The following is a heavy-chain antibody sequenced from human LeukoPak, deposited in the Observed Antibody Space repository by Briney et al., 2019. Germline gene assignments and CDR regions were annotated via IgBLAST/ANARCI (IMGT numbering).Heavy chain of an antibody. CDR1: GGSIISSTYY. Sequence: KPSETLSLTCTVSGGSIISSTYYWGWVRQSPGKGLEWIGNIYYSGTTYYNPSLKSRVTISEDTSRNRFSLILSSVTAADTAIYYCARQVSDYYYHYMDVWGEGTTVIVSS. CDR2: IYYSGTT. V-gene: IGHV4-39*01. J-gene: IGHJ6*03. CDR3: ARQVSDYYYHYMDV.